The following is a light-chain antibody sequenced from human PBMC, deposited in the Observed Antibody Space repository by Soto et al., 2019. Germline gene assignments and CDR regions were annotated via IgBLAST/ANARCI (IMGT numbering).Light chain of an antibody. Sequence: EMVMTQSPATLSVSPGESATLSCRASQSVDGYLAWYQQKPGQAPRLLIYGASTRATGVPARFRGSGSGTEFTLTISSLQSEDFAVYYCQQYGSSQSFGGGTKVDIK. CDR2: GAS. CDR1: QSVDGY. V-gene: IGKV3-15*01. J-gene: IGKJ4*01. CDR3: QQYGSSQS.